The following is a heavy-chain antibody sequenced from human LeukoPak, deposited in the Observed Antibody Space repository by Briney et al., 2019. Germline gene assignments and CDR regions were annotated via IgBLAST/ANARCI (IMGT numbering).Heavy chain of an antibody. CDR3: ARVRSRYSSSSAYYYGMDA. CDR2: ISYDGSNK. V-gene: IGHV3-30-3*01. D-gene: IGHD6-6*01. Sequence: GGSLRLSCAASGFTFSSYAMHWVRQAPGKGLEWVAVISYDGSNKYYADSVKGRFTISRDNSKNTLYLQMNSLRAEDTAVYYCARVRSRYSSSSAYYYGMDAWGQGTTVTVSS. J-gene: IGHJ6*02. CDR1: GFTFSSYA.